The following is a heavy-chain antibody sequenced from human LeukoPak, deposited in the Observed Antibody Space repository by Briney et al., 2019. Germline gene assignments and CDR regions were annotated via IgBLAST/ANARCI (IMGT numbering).Heavy chain of an antibody. CDR2: LDSSGST. Sequence: SETLSLTCTVSGGSISSSGYYWGWVRQPPGKGLEWIGRLDSSGSTKYNPSLTSRVTISVDTSKNQFSLKLNSVTAADTAIYFCARGEWVVQGWFDPWGQGTLVTVSS. D-gene: IGHD6-19*01. CDR3: ARGEWVVQGWFDP. J-gene: IGHJ5*02. CDR1: GGSISSSGYY. V-gene: IGHV4-61*05.